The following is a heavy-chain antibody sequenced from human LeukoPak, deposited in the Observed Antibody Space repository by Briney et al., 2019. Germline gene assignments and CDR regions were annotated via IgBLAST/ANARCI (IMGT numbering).Heavy chain of an antibody. Sequence: SETLSLTCTVSGGSISSYYWSWIRQPPGKGLEWIGYIHYSGSTHYNPSLKSRVTISVDTSKNQVSLKLRSVTAADTAVYYCARGRYSSGWYRNWFDPWGQGTLVTVSS. J-gene: IGHJ5*02. CDR1: GGSISSYY. CDR2: IHYSGST. CDR3: ARGRYSSGWYRNWFDP. V-gene: IGHV4-59*12. D-gene: IGHD6-19*01.